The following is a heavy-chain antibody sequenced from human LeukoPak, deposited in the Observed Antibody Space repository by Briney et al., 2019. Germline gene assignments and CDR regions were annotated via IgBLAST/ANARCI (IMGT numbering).Heavy chain of an antibody. Sequence: GGSLRLSCAASGFTFSSYGMHWVRQAPGKGLEWVAFIRYDGSNKYYADSVKGRFTISRDNSKNTLYLQMNSLRAEDTAVYYCAKDAWRYCSSTSCYLPSAWGQGTLVTVSS. J-gene: IGHJ5*02. CDR3: AKDAWRYCSSTSCYLPSA. CDR2: IRYDGSNK. D-gene: IGHD2-2*01. V-gene: IGHV3-30*02. CDR1: GFTFSSYG.